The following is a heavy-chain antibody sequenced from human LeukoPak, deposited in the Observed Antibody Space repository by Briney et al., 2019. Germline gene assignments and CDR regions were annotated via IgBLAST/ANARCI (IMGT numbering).Heavy chain of an antibody. CDR2: IRYDESDK. CDR3: AKDFNWAFDY. J-gene: IGHJ4*02. V-gene: IGHV3-30*02. CDR1: GFTFSHYG. Sequence: SGGSLRLSCATSGFTFSHYGMRWVRQAPGRGLDWVAHIRYDESDKYYADSVKGRFTISRDISKNTVYLQMNSLRVEDTAVYYCAKDFNWAFDYWGQGTLVTVSS. D-gene: IGHD1-1*01.